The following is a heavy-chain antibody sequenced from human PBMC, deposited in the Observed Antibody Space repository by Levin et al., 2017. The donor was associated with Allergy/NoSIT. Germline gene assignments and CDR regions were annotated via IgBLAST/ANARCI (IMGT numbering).Heavy chain of an antibody. V-gene: IGHV1-18*01. CDR3: ARDLLLWFGDDYYYYGMDV. CDR2: ISAYNGNT. Sequence: GESLKISCKASGYTFTSYGISWVRQAPGQGLEWMGWISAYNGNTNYAQKLQGRVTMTTDTSTSTAYMELRSLRSDDTAVYYCARDLLLWFGDDYYYYGMDVWGQGTTVTVSS. D-gene: IGHD3-10*01. J-gene: IGHJ6*02. CDR1: GYTFTSYG.